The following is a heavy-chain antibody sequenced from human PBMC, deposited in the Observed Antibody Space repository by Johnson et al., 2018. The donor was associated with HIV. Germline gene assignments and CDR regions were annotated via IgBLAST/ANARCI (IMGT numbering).Heavy chain of an antibody. V-gene: IGHV3-30*02. J-gene: IGHJ3*02. CDR3: ARSPEGDAFDI. Sequence: QVQLVESGGGVVQPGRSLRLSCAASGFTFSSHGMHWVRQAPGKGLEWVTFIRYDETNKYYADSVKGRFTISRDNSKNTLYLQMNSLRAEDTAVYYCARSPEGDAFDIWGQGTMVTVSS. CDR1: GFTFSSHG. CDR2: IRYDETNK. D-gene: IGHD1-26*01.